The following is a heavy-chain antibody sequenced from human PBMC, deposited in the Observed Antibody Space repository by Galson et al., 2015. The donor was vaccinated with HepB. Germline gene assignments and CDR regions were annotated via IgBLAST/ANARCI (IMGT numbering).Heavy chain of an antibody. J-gene: IGHJ4*02. CDR2: ISWDGGST. V-gene: IGHV3-43D*03. CDR3: AKDMFGGGATTGWDY. Sequence: SLRLSCAASGFTFDDYAMHWVRQAPGKGLEWVSLISWDGGSTYYADSVKGRFTISRDNSKNSLYLQMNSLRAEDTALYYCAKDMFGGGATTGWDYWGQGTLVTVSS. CDR1: GFTFDDYA. D-gene: IGHD1-26*01.